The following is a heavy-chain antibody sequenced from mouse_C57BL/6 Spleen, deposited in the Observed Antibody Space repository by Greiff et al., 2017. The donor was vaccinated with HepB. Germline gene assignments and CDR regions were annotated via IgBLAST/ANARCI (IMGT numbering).Heavy chain of an antibody. Sequence: DVKLVESGGGLVKPGGSLKLSCAASGFTFSSYTMSWVRQTPEKRLEWVATISGGGGNTYYPDSVKGRFTISRDNAKNTLYLQMSSLRSEDTALYYCARPLYDHDGYFDVWGTGTTVTVSS. CDR3: ARPLYDHDGYFDV. CDR1: GFTFSSYT. J-gene: IGHJ1*03. CDR2: ISGGGGNT. V-gene: IGHV5-9*01. D-gene: IGHD2-4*01.